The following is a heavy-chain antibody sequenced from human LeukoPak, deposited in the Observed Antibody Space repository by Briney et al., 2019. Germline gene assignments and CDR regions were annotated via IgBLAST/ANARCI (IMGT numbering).Heavy chain of an antibody. V-gene: IGHV4-4*02. CDR3: ARDLSNDYVWGSYRNWFDP. Sequence: PSETLSLTCAVSGGSISSSNWWSWVRQPPGKGLEWIGEIYHSGSTNYNPSLKSRVTISVDKSKNQFSLKLSSVTAADTAVYYCARDLSNDYVWGSYRNWFDPWVQGTLITVSS. J-gene: IGHJ5*02. D-gene: IGHD3-16*02. CDR2: IYHSGST. CDR1: GGSISSSNW.